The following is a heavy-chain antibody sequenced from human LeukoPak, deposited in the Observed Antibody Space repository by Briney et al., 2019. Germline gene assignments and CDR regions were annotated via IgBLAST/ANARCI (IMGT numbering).Heavy chain of an antibody. D-gene: IGHD3-22*01. CDR3: ARRKGWDFDGGGYYYDY. Sequence: GESLKISCKASGYSFTSYWIGWVRQMPGKGLEWMGIIYPGDSDTTYSPSFQGQVTISADKSISTAYLQWSSLKASDTAMYYCARRKGWDFDGGGYYYDYWGQGTLVTVSS. J-gene: IGHJ4*02. V-gene: IGHV5-51*01. CDR1: GYSFTSYW. CDR2: IYPGDSDT.